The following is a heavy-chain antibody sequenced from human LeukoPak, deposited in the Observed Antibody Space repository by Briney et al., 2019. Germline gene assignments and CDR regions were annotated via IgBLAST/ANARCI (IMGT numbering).Heavy chain of an antibody. D-gene: IGHD4-17*01. V-gene: IGHV4-61*02. Sequence: TLSLICTVSGGSISSGSYYWSWIRQPAGKGLEWIGRIYTSGSTNYNPSLKSRVTISVDTSKNQFSLKLSSVTAADTAVYYCAREGTTGGDYFLDYWGQGTLVTVSS. J-gene: IGHJ4*02. CDR2: IYTSGST. CDR1: GGSISSGSYY. CDR3: AREGTTGGDYFLDY.